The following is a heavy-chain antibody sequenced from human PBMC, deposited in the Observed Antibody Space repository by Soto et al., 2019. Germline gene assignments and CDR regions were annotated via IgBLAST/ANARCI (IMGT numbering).Heavy chain of an antibody. Sequence: GGSLRLSCAASGFPFSVYAMAWVRQAPGKGLEWVSTIADTIGTTYYADSVRGRFTLSRDISTNTLHLQMNSLRVDDTAVYYCAKAQWLLGGDYFDSWGQGTLVTVSS. CDR3: AKAQWLLGGDYFDS. V-gene: IGHV3-23*01. D-gene: IGHD3-22*01. J-gene: IGHJ4*02. CDR1: GFPFSVYA. CDR2: IADTIGTT.